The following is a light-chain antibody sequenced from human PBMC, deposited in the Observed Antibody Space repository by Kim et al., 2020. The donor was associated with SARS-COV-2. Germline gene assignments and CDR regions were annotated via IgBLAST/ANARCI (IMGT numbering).Light chain of an antibody. CDR1: QSVSNY. CDR3: QQRRNWPYT. CDR2: EAS. V-gene: IGKV3-11*01. J-gene: IGKJ2*01. Sequence: EIVLTQSPATLSLSPGDRVILSCRASQSVSNYLAWYQQKPGQAPRLLIYEASNRATGIPARFSGGGSGTGFTLSISSLEPEDFAVYYCQQRRNWPYTFGQGTKLEI.